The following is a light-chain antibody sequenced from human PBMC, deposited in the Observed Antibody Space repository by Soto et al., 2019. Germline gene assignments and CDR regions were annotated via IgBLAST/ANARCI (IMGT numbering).Light chain of an antibody. CDR3: QKYDSAPT. J-gene: IGKJ1*01. Sequence: DIQMTQSPSSLSASVGDRVTITCRASQGISNALAWYQQRPGKVPKLLMYAASTLQSGVPSRFSGSGSGTDFTLTISSLQPEDVATYYCQKYDSAPTFGQGTKLAIK. CDR2: AAS. V-gene: IGKV1-27*01. CDR1: QGISNA.